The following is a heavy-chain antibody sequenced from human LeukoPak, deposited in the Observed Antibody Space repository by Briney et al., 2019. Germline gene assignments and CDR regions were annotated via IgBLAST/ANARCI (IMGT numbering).Heavy chain of an antibody. Sequence: QTGGSLRLSCVASGFTGSSHYMSWVRQAPGKGLEGVSVIYRGDGTYYADSVKGRFTISRDNSRNTVYLQMNSLRVEDTAVYYCARDIGGTVEVATMNYWGRGTLVTVSS. D-gene: IGHD5-24*01. CDR1: GFTGSSHY. CDR2: IYRGDGT. V-gene: IGHV3-66*01. J-gene: IGHJ4*02. CDR3: ARDIGGTVEVATMNY.